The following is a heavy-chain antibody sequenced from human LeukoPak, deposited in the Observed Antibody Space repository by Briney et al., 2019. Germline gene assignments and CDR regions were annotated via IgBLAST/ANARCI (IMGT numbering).Heavy chain of an antibody. CDR1: GYTFTSYY. Sequence: GASVKVSCKASGYTFTSYYMHWVRQAPGQGLEWMGIINPRDGSTSYAQNFQGRVTVTRDTSTTTVHMELRGLRSEDTAVYYCARDQEGFDYWGQGTVVTVSS. CDR3: ARDQEGFDY. V-gene: IGHV1-46*01. CDR2: INPRDGST. J-gene: IGHJ4*02.